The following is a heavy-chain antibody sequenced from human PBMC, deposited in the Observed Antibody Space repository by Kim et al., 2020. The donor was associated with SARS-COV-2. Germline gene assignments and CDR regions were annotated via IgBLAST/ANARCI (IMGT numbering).Heavy chain of an antibody. V-gene: IGHV4-59*01. Sequence: SETLSLTCTVSGGSISSYYWSWIRQPPGKGLEWIGYIYYSGSTNYNPSLKSRVTISVDTSKNQFSLKLSSVTAADTAVYYCARGQARRDAFDIWGQGTMVTVSS. CDR3: ARGQARRDAFDI. CDR2: IYYSGST. CDR1: GGSISSYY. J-gene: IGHJ3*02.